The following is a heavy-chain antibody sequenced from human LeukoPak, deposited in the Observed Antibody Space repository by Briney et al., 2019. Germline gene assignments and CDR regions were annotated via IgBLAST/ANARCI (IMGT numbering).Heavy chain of an antibody. D-gene: IGHD6-13*01. Sequence: IPGGSLTLSCAVSGFTFDNYNMNWVRQAPGKGLEWVSSISSSSSYIYYADSVKGRFTISRDNAKNSLYLQMNSLRAEDTAVYYCARDHSAVAGTDFDYWGQGTLVTVSS. J-gene: IGHJ4*02. CDR3: ARDHSAVAGTDFDY. CDR2: ISSSSSYI. CDR1: GFTFDNYN. V-gene: IGHV3-21*01.